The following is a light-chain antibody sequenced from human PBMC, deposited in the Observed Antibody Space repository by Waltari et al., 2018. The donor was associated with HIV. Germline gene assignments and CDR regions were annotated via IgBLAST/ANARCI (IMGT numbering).Light chain of an antibody. Sequence: SYELTQPPSVSVSPGQTASITCSGDQLGDKYVCWYQQKAGQSPVLVIYQDTKRPSGIPERFSGSNSGNTATLTISGTQAMDEADYYCQAWDSATSVVFGGGTKLTVL. CDR1: QLGDKY. CDR2: QDT. CDR3: QAWDSATSVV. J-gene: IGLJ2*01. V-gene: IGLV3-1*01.